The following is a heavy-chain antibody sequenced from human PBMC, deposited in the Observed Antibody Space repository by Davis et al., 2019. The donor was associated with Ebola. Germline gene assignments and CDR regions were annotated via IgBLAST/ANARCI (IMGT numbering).Heavy chain of an antibody. Sequence: PGGSLRLSCAASGFTFSSYEMNWVRQTPGKGLEWVSYISTSGSTIYYVDSVKGRFTISRDNAKNSLYLQMNSLGVEDTAVYYCARTHCSGGSCYLDYWGQGTLVTVSS. V-gene: IGHV3-48*03. CDR1: GFTFSSYE. J-gene: IGHJ4*02. CDR3: ARTHCSGGSCYLDY. CDR2: ISTSGSTI. D-gene: IGHD2-15*01.